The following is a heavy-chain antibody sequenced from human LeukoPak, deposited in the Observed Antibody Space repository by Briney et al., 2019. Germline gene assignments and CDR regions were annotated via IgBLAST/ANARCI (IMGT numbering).Heavy chain of an antibody. J-gene: IGHJ4*02. CDR3: ARDFRLSRNDYGDYLGY. CDR2: INPNSGGT. V-gene: IGHV1-2*02. CDR1: GYTFTSYY. Sequence: WASVKVSCKASGYTFTSYYMHWVRQAPGQGLEWMGWINPNSGGTNYAQKFQGRVTMTRDTSISAAYMELSRLRSDDTAVYYCARDFRLSRNDYGDYLGYWGQGTLVTVSS. D-gene: IGHD4-17*01.